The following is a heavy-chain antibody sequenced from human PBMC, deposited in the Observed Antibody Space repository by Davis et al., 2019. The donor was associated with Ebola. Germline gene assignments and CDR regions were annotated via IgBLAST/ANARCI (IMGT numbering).Heavy chain of an antibody. CDR1: GFTFSSYA. D-gene: IGHD2-21*02. CDR2: ISGSGGST. J-gene: IGHJ1*01. CDR3: AKDSIVVVTASPYFQH. Sequence: PGGSLRLSCAASGFTFSSYAMSWVRQAPGKGLEWVSAISGSGGSTYYADSVKGRFTISRDNSKNTLYLQMNSLRAEDTAVYYCAKDSIVVVTASPYFQHWGQGTLVTVSS. V-gene: IGHV3-23*01.